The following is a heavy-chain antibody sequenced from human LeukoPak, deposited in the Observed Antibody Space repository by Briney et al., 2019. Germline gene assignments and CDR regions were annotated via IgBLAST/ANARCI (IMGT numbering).Heavy chain of an antibody. D-gene: IGHD2-2*01. CDR1: GGSFSGYY. CDR3: ARGTGCSSTSCHQGWFDP. J-gene: IGHJ5*02. V-gene: IGHV4-34*01. CDR2: VNHSGST. Sequence: PSETLSLTCAVYGGSFSGYYWSWIRQPPGKGLEWIGEVNHSGSTNYNPSLKSRVTISVDTSKNQFSLKLSSVTAADTAVYYCARGTGCSSTSCHQGWFDPWGQGTLVTVSS.